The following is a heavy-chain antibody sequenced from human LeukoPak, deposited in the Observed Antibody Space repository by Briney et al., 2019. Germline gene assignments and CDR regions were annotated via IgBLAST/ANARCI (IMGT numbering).Heavy chain of an antibody. CDR1: GYTFTSYY. D-gene: IGHD6-19*01. J-gene: IGHJ4*02. Sequence: ASVKVSCKASGYTFTSYYMHWVRQAPGQGLEWMGIINPSGGSTSYAQKFQGRVTMTRNTSISTAYMELSSLRSEDTAVYYCARGEDFLDSSGFDWGQGTLVTVSS. V-gene: IGHV1-46*01. CDR2: INPSGGST. CDR3: ARGEDFLDSSGFD.